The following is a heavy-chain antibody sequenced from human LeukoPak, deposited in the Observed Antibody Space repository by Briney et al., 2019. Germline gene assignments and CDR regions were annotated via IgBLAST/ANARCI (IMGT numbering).Heavy chain of an antibody. Sequence: GGSLKLSCAASGFTFRSSWMSWVRLAPGKGLEWVGNIRPDGSEKQYVDSVKGRFTISRDNAQNTLFLQMNSLRAEDTAVYYCAKFGRGTSPVHWGQGTLVTVSS. D-gene: IGHD3-16*01. CDR2: IRPDGSEK. V-gene: IGHV3-7*01. CDR1: GFTFRSSW. J-gene: IGHJ4*02. CDR3: AKFGRGTSPVH.